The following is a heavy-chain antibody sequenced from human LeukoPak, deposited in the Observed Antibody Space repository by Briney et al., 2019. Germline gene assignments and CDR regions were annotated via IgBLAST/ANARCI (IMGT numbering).Heavy chain of an antibody. J-gene: IGHJ5*02. CDR3: AREKARPNWFDP. D-gene: IGHD6-6*01. V-gene: IGHV4-4*07. Sequence: PSETLSLTCTVSGGSISSHYWSWIRQPAGKGLEWIGRIYTSGSTNHNPSLKSRVTMSVDTSKNQFSLKVSSVTAADTAVYYCAREKARPNWFDPWGQGTLVTVSS. CDR2: IYTSGST. CDR1: GGSISSHY.